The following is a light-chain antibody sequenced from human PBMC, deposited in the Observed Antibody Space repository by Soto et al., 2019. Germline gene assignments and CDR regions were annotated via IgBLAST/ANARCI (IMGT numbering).Light chain of an antibody. CDR2: DVS. J-gene: IGLJ2*01. V-gene: IGLV2-14*01. CDR3: SSYTSSSTVV. Sequence: QSALTQPASVSGSPGQSITISCTGTSSDVGGYNYVSWYQQHPGKAPKLMIYDVSNRPSGVSNRFSGSKSGNTASLTNSGLQAEDEADYYCSSYTSSSTVVFGGGTALTVL. CDR1: SSDVGGYNY.